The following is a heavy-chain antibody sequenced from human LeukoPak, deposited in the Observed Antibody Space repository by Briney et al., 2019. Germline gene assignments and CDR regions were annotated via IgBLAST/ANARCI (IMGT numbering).Heavy chain of an antibody. V-gene: IGHV3-48*03. CDR2: ISSSGSTI. CDR1: GFTFSSYE. D-gene: IGHD3-22*01. Sequence: GGSLRLSCAGSGFTFSSYEMNWVRQAPGKGLEWVSYISSSGSTIYYADSVKGRFTISRDNAKNSLYLQMNSLRAEDTAVYYCASTVEDYYDSSENYGMDVWGQGTTVTVSS. J-gene: IGHJ6*02. CDR3: ASTVEDYYDSSENYGMDV.